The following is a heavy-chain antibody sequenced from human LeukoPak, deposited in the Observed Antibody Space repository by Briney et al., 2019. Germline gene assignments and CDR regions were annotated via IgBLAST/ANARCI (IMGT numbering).Heavy chain of an antibody. CDR2: INHKSGGA. CDR3: AREYILTRYYGDY. J-gene: IGHJ4*02. D-gene: IGHD3-9*01. Sequence: GASVKVSCKASGYSVNAYNMHWVRQAPGQGLEWMGWINHKSGGANYAQEFQGRVTMTWDTSISTAYMELSRLRSDDTAVYYCAREYILTRYYGDYWGQGTLVTVSS. V-gene: IGHV1-2*02. CDR1: GYSVNAYN.